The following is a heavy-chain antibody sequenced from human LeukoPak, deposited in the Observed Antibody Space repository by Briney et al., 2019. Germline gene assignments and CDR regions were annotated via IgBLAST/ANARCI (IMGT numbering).Heavy chain of an antibody. Sequence: PGGSLSLSCEASGFTFSTYGRHWVGQAPAKGLGWVAVIGYEGSNKYYADSVKGRFTIYRDNSKKALYLQMNSLRAEDTAVYYCARDDIVYDSSCYPRIHRTGAFDIWGQGTMVIVSS. D-gene: IGHD3-22*01. V-gene: IGHV3-33*01. J-gene: IGHJ3*02. CDR2: IGYEGSNK. CDR3: ARDDIVYDSSCYPRIHRTGAFDI. CDR1: GFTFSTYG.